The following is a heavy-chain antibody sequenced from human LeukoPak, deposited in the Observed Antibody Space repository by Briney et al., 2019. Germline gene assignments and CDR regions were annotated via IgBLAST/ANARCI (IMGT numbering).Heavy chain of an antibody. D-gene: IGHD2-21*02. CDR2: IYHSGST. CDR1: GGSISSGSYY. V-gene: IGHV4-61*10. CDR3: ARHRTSYCGGDCYSPDFDY. J-gene: IGHJ4*02. Sequence: SETLSLTCTVSGGSISSGSYYWSWIRQPAGKGLEWIGYIYHSGSTNYNPSLKSRVTISVDTSKNQFSLKLSSVTAADTAVYYCARHRTSYCGGDCYSPDFDYWGQGTLVTVSS.